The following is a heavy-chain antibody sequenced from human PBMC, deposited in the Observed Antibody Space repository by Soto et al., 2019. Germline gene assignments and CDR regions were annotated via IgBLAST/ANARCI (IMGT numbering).Heavy chain of an antibody. D-gene: IGHD6-25*01. Sequence: QPQMQESGPGLVKPSETLSLTCSVSGGSISSYNYYWGWIRQPPGKGLEWIGSIYNGGTTSYNASLKSRVTISVDTSKNQVSLRLTSVSVADTAVYDCARKINGAASKPPESWGQGTLVIVS. V-gene: IGHV4-39*01. CDR2: IYNGGTT. J-gene: IGHJ5*02. CDR1: GGSISSYNYY. CDR3: ARKINGAASKPPES.